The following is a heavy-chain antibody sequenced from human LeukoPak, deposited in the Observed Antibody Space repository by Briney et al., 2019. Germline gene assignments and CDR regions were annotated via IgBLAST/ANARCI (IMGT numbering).Heavy chain of an antibody. V-gene: IGHV4-34*01. J-gene: IGHJ2*01. Sequence: PSETLSLTCAVYGGSFSGYYWSWIRQPPGKGLEWIGEINHSGSTNYNPSLKSRVTISVDTSKNQFSLKLSSVTAADTAVYYCARGRGEPIGYCSSTSCYRGRRYFDLWGRGTLVTVSS. CDR2: INHSGST. CDR1: GGSFSGYY. CDR3: ARGRGEPIGYCSSTSCYRGRRYFDL. D-gene: IGHD2-2*01.